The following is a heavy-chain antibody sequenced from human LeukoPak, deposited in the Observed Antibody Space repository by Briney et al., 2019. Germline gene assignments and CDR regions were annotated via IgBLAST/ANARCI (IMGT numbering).Heavy chain of an antibody. V-gene: IGHV4-39*01. J-gene: IGHJ3*02. CDR3: ARPLDCNYGGTAFDI. CDR2: IDYSGSP. Sequence: PSETLSLTCTVSGCSFSNSNYCWGWIRQPPGKQLEWIVRIDYSGSPLYDPSLKSRVPISVDTSKNQFSLKLSSVTAADPVVYSCARPLDCNYGGTAFDIWGHGTMVTVSS. D-gene: IGHD4-23*01. CDR1: GCSFSNSNYC.